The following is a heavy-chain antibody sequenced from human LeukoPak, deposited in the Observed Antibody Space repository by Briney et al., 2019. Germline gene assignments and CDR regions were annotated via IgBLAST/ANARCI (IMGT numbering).Heavy chain of an antibody. J-gene: IGHJ4*02. CDR3: ARVDRAISTTGTLGD. V-gene: IGHV4-38-2*02. Sequence: PSETLSLTCTVSGYSISSGYYWGWIRQPPGKGLEWIGSIYHSGSTYYNPSLKSRVTISVDTSKNQFSLQLNSVTPEDTAVYYCARVDRAISTTGTLGDWGQGTLVTVSS. CDR1: GYSISSGYY. CDR2: IYHSGST. D-gene: IGHD6-13*01.